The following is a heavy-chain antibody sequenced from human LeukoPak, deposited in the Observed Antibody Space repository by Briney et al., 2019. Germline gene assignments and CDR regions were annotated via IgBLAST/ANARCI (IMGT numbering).Heavy chain of an antibody. CDR1: GFTFISYG. J-gene: IGHJ4*02. CDR2: IDSDGSST. Sequence: PGRSLRLSCAASGFTFISYGMHWVRQAPGKGLVWVSHIDSDGSSTTYADSVKGRFTISRDNAKNTLYLQMNSLRAEDTAVYYCARDEFSVGVDYWGQGTLVTVSS. V-gene: IGHV3-74*01. D-gene: IGHD3-10*01. CDR3: ARDEFSVGVDY.